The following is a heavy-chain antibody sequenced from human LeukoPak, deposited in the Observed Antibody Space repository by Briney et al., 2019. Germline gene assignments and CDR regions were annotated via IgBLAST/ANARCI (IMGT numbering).Heavy chain of an antibody. Sequence: SQTLSLTCTVSGGSISSGGYYWSWIRQPPGKGLEWIGYIYHSGSTYYNPSLKSRVTTSVDRSKNQFSLKLSSVTAADTAVYYCARQVVRSGGLNWFDPWGQGTLVTVSS. CDR1: GGSISSGGYY. CDR3: ARQVVRSGGLNWFDP. CDR2: IYHSGST. V-gene: IGHV4-30-2*01. D-gene: IGHD2-15*01. J-gene: IGHJ5*02.